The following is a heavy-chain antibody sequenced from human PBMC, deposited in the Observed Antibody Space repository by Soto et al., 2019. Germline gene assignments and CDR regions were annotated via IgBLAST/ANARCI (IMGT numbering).Heavy chain of an antibody. CDR2: IRSKANSYAT. J-gene: IGHJ5*01. Sequence: GGSLSLSCAASGFTFSGSAMHWVRQASGKGLEWVGRIRSKANSYATAYAASVTGRFTISRDDSQNTAYLQMNSLETEDTAVYYCTRQSYNWNDYWGHGTLVTVSS. CDR1: GFTFSGSA. CDR3: TRQSYNWNDY. V-gene: IGHV3-73*01.